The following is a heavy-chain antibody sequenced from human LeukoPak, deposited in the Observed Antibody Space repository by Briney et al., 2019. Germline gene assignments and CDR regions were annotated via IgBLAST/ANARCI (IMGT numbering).Heavy chain of an antibody. Sequence: GGSLRLSCAVSGPIVSTNYMSWVRQAPGKGLEWVSAISGSGGSTYYADSVKGRFTISRDNSKNTLYLQMNSLRAEDTAVYYCAKSEGSWYSYFDYWGQGTLVTVSS. D-gene: IGHD6-13*01. CDR1: GPIVSTNY. J-gene: IGHJ4*02. CDR3: AKSEGSWYSYFDY. CDR2: ISGSGGST. V-gene: IGHV3-23*01.